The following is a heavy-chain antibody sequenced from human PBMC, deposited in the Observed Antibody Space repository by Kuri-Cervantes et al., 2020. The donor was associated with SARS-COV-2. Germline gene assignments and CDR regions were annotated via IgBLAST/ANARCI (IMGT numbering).Heavy chain of an antibody. Sequence: ASVKVSCKVSGNTLTELPLHWVRQAPGKGLEWMGGFDPEQREIIYAQKFQGRVSMTEDTSTDTAYMELSSLRSEDTAVYYCATTPPNYYYYMDVWGKGTTVTVSS. J-gene: IGHJ6*03. CDR3: ATTPPNYYYYMDV. CDR1: GNTLTELP. CDR2: FDPEQREI. V-gene: IGHV1-24*01.